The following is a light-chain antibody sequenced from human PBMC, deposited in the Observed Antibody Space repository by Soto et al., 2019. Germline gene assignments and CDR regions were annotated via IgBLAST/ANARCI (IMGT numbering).Light chain of an antibody. CDR2: RNN. J-gene: IGLJ2*01. CDR1: SSNIGSNY. CDR3: AAWDDSLSVVV. Sequence: QAVVTQPPSASGTPGQRVTISCSGSSSNIGSNYVYWYQQLPGTAPKLLIYRNNQRPSGVPDRFSGSKSGTSASLAISGLRSEDEAEYYCAAWDDSLSVVVFGGGTKVTVL. V-gene: IGLV1-47*01.